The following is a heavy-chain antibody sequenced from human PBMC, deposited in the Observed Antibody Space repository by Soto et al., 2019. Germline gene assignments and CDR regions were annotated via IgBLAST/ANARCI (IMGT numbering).Heavy chain of an antibody. V-gene: IGHV3-23*01. D-gene: IGHD3-10*01. CDR2: ISGTGGGT. Sequence: TWVRQAPGKGLEWVSVISGTGGGTNNADSAKGRFTTSRHNSKNTLYLQMNSLRAEDTAVYYCAKRAFYGSGIPNYYGMDVWGQGTAVTVSS. CDR3: AKRAFYGSGIPNYYGMDV. J-gene: IGHJ6*02.